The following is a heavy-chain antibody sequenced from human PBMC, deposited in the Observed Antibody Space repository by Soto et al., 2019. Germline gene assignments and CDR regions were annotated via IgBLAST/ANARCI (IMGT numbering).Heavy chain of an antibody. CDR2: ISSSGSTI. J-gene: IGHJ4*02. D-gene: IGHD3-10*01. CDR3: ARDRVTMVRGVGY. Sequence: LSLTCTVSGGSISSGDYYMCWIRQAPGKGLEWVSYISSSGSTIYYADSVKGRFTISRDNAKNSLYLQMNSLRAEDTAVYYCARDRVTMVRGVGYWGQGTLVTVSS. CDR1: GGSISSGDYY. V-gene: IGHV3-11*01.